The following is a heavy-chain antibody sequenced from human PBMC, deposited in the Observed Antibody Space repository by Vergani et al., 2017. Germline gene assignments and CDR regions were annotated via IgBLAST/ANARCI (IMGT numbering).Heavy chain of an antibody. Sequence: QVQLVESGGGVVQPGRSLRLSCAASGFTFSSYAMHWVRQAPGKGLEWVAVISYDGSNKYYADSVKGRFTISRDNSKNTLYLQMNSLRAEDTAVYYCAGSLYSSSWHYGMDVWGQGTTVTVSS. CDR1: GFTFSSYA. J-gene: IGHJ6*02. CDR2: ISYDGSNK. V-gene: IGHV3-30*01. CDR3: AGSLYSSSWHYGMDV. D-gene: IGHD6-13*01.